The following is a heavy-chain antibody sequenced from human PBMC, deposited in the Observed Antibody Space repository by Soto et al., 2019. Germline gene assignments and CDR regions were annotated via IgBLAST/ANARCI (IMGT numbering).Heavy chain of an antibody. Sequence: PSETLSLTWIVSGFAISRGYYWSFFRQPPGKGLEWIGSIYPSVSSYHNPSLATRLRLSIDTSKNQFILNLTSVTAADTALYFCAREKVGTTFFDNWGQGIQVTVYS. CDR1: GFAISRGYY. D-gene: IGHD1-1*01. V-gene: IGHV4-38-2*02. CDR2: IYPSVSS. J-gene: IGHJ4*02. CDR3: AREKVGTTFFDN.